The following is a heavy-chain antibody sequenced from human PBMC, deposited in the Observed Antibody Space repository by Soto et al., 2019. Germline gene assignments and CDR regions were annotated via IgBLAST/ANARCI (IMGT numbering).Heavy chain of an antibody. CDR1: GFTVNNNY. CDR3: ARGLGTTGYYYGLDF. CDR2: IYSGGST. V-gene: IGHV3-66*01. J-gene: IGHJ4*02. Sequence: EVQLVESGGGLVQPGGSVRLSCAASGFTVNNNYMSWVRQDPGKGLEWVSIIYSGGSTYYADSVKGRFSTSRDISKNMLFLQMNSLRAEDTAVYYCARGLGTTGYYYGLDFWGQGTLVTVSS. D-gene: IGHD3-22*01.